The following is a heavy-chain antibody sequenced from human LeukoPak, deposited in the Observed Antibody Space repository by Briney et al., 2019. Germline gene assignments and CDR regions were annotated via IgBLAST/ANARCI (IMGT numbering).Heavy chain of an antibody. D-gene: IGHD3-16*01. CDR1: GYTFTSYG. CDR2: ISAYNGNT. Sequence: GASVKVSCKASGYTFTSYGISWVRQAPGQGLEWMGWISAYNGNTKYAQKLQGRVTMTTDTSTSTAYMELRSLRSDDTAVYYCARDGVHYYYYYYMDVWGKGTTVTISS. J-gene: IGHJ6*03. CDR3: ARDGVHYYYYYYMDV. V-gene: IGHV1-18*01.